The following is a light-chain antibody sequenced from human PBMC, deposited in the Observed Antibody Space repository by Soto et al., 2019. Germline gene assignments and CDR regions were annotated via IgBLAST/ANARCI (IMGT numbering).Light chain of an antibody. V-gene: IGKV3-15*01. CDR2: GAS. Sequence: EIVMTQSPATLSVSPGERATLSCRASQPISNALAWYQHKPGQAPRLLIHGASTRATGIPARFSGSGSGTDFTLTISSLEPEDFAVYYCQQRNNWPLTFGGGTKVDIK. J-gene: IGKJ4*02. CDR1: QPISNA. CDR3: QQRNNWPLT.